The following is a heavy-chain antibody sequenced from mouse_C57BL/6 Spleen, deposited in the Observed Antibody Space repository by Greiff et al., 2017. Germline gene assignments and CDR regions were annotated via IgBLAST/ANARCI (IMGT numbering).Heavy chain of an antibody. CDR3: SRAREITNYFDY. CDR1: GYTFTSYW. V-gene: IGHV1-72*01. Sequence: QVQLQQPGAELVKPGASVKLSCKASGYTFTSYWMPWVKQRPGRGLEWIGRIDPNSGGTKYTEKFKRKATLTVDKPSSTAYMQLSSLTSEDSAVYYCSRAREITNYFDYWGQGTTLTVSS. J-gene: IGHJ2*01. D-gene: IGHD1-1*01. CDR2: IDPNSGGT.